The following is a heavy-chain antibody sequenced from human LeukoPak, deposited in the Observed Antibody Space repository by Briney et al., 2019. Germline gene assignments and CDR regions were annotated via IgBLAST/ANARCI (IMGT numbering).Heavy chain of an antibody. D-gene: IGHD5-18*01. V-gene: IGHV4-59*01. CDR2: IHYSGST. CDR3: ARGGDSSGYLNHYYYGMDV. CDR1: GGSIRNYY. Sequence: SETLSLTCIVSGGSIRNYYWNWIRQSPGEGLEWIGFIHYSGSTYYRPTLKSRVTMSVDTSKNQFSLKLTSVTAADTAVYYCARGGDSSGYLNHYYYGMDVWGQGTTLTVSS. J-gene: IGHJ6*02.